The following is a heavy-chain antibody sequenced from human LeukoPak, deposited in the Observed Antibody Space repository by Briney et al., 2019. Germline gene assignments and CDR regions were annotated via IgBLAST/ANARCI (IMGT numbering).Heavy chain of an antibody. CDR2: ITNSGSTI. CDR3: AELGITMIGGV. V-gene: IGHV3-48*03. CDR1: GFTFSSYE. D-gene: IGHD3-10*02. Sequence: GGSLRLSCAASGFTFSSYEMNWVRQAPGKGLEWVSYITNSGSTIYYADSVKGRFTISRDNAKNSLYLQMNSLRAEDTAVYYCAELGITMIGGVWGKGTTVTISS. J-gene: IGHJ6*04.